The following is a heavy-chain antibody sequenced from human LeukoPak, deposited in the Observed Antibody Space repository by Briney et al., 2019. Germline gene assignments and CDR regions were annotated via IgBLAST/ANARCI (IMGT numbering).Heavy chain of an antibody. D-gene: IGHD6-13*01. CDR2: IYYSGST. CDR3: ARRPGYSSISWCDY. J-gene: IGHJ4*02. CDR1: GGSISSTSYY. Sequence: SETLSLTCTVSGGSISSTSYYGCWIRQPPGKGLEWIGSIYYSGSTYYNPSLKSRVTISVDTSKNQFSLKLTSVTAADTAVYYCARRPGYSSISWCDYWGEGTLVTVSS. V-gene: IGHV4-39*01.